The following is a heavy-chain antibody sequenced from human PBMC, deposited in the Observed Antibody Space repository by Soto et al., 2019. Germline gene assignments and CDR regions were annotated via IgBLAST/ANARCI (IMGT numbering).Heavy chain of an antibody. Sequence: EVQLVESGGGLVQPGRSLRLSCVASGFTFDDYAMHWVRQAPGKGLEWVSGISWNSGSIGYADSVKGRFTISRDNAKNSLYLQMNSLRAEDTALYYCARGYSSSWYYFDYWGQGTLVTVSS. CDR2: ISWNSGSI. J-gene: IGHJ4*02. V-gene: IGHV3-9*01. CDR3: ARGYSSSWYYFDY. CDR1: GFTFDDYA. D-gene: IGHD6-13*01.